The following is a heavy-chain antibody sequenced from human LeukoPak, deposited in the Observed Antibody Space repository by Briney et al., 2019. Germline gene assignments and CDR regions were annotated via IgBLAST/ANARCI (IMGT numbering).Heavy chain of an antibody. J-gene: IGHJ6*04. CDR1: GVTFSTYA. Sequence: SVKVSCKASGVTFSTYAINWVRQALGQGLEWSGGIIPIFGTASYAQKFQGRVTITADESTSTAYMELSSLRCEDTAMYYCARDNGGLGGYDHFYYYGMDVWGKGTTVTVSS. D-gene: IGHD5-12*01. V-gene: IGHV1-69*01. CDR2: IIPIFGTA. CDR3: ARDNGGLGGYDHFYYYGMDV.